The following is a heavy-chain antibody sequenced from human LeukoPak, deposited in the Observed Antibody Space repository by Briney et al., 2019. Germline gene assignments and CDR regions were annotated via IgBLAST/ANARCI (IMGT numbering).Heavy chain of an antibody. CDR3: TRDKPRYSGSYDY. J-gene: IGHJ4*02. CDR1: GFTFSSYA. CDR2: IRSKAYGGTT. D-gene: IGHD1-26*01. V-gene: IGHV3-49*04. Sequence: PGGSLRLSCAASGFTFSSYAMSWVRQAPGKGLEWVGFIRSKAYGGTTEYAASVKGRFTISRDDSKSIAYLQMNSLKTEDTAVYYCTRDKPRYSGSYDYWGQGTLVTVSS.